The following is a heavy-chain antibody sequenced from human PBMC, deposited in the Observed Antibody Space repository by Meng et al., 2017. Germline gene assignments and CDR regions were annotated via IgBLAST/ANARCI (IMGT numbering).Heavy chain of an antibody. Sequence: SETLSLTCTVSGYSISSGHYWGWSRQPPGKGLEWIGSIYHSGSTYYNPSLKSRVTISVDTSKNQFSLKLSSVTAADTAVYYCASVDTAMVETFDYWGQGTLVTFAS. V-gene: IGHV4-38-2*02. D-gene: IGHD5-18*01. CDR2: IYHSGST. CDR3: ASVDTAMVETFDY. CDR1: GYSISSGHY. J-gene: IGHJ4*02.